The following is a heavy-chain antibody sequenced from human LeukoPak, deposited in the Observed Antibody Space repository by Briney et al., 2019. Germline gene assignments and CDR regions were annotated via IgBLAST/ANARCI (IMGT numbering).Heavy chain of an antibody. Sequence: PSETLSLTCTVSGGSISSSSYYWGWIRQPPGMGLEWIGNIYHSGSTYYNPSLKSRVTISLDTSKNQFSLKLSSVTAADTAVYYCARKDPGYSGYSDFDYWGQGTLVTVSS. J-gene: IGHJ4*02. CDR3: ARKDPGYSGYSDFDY. CDR1: GGSISSSSYY. CDR2: IYHSGST. V-gene: IGHV4-39*07. D-gene: IGHD5-12*01.